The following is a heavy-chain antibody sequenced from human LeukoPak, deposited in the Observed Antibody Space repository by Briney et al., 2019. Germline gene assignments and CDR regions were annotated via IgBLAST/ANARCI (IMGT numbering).Heavy chain of an antibody. Sequence: PGGSLRLSCAASGFTFSSYSMNWVRQAPGKGLEWVSYISTSSSTIYYADSVKGRFTISRDNAKNSLYLQMNSLRGEDTAVYYCARDGAYYDFWSGYNNWFDPWGQGTLVTVSS. V-gene: IGHV3-48*01. CDR1: GFTFSSYS. J-gene: IGHJ5*02. CDR2: ISTSSSTI. CDR3: ARDGAYYDFWSGYNNWFDP. D-gene: IGHD3-3*01.